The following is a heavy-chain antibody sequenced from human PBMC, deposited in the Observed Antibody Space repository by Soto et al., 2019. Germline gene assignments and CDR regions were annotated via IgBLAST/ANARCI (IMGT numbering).Heavy chain of an antibody. V-gene: IGHV3-30*18. CDR2: ISYDGSNK. Sequence: PGGSLRLSCAASGFTFSSYGMHWVRQAPGKGLEWVAVISYDGSNKYYADSVKGRFTISRDNSKNTLYLQMNSLRAEDTAVYYCAKEEGRYFDWLLSYFDYWGQGTLVTVSS. CDR1: GFTFSSYG. D-gene: IGHD3-9*01. CDR3: AKEEGRYFDWLLSYFDY. J-gene: IGHJ4*02.